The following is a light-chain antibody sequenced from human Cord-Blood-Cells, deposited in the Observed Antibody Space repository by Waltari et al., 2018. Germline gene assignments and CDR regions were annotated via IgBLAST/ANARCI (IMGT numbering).Light chain of an antibody. J-gene: IGKJ1*01. CDR2: GAS. V-gene: IGKV3D-7*01. CDR3: QQDYNLPPWT. CDR1: QSVSSSY. Sequence: EIVMTQSPATLSLSPGERATLSCRASQSVSSSYLSWYQQKPGQAPRLVIYGASTRATGIPARFSGSGSGTDFTLTISSLQPEDFAVYYCQQDYNLPPWTFGEGTKVEIK.